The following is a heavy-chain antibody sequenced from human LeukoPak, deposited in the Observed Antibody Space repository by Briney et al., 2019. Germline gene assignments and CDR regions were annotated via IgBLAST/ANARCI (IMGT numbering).Heavy chain of an antibody. CDR1: GFTFSSYT. Sequence: KPGGSLRLSCAASGFTFSSYTMNWVRQAPGKGLEWVSSISSSSSYIYYTDSVKGRFTISRDNAKNSLYLQMNSLRAEDTAVYYCARVTRSPFGWFDPWGQGTLVTVSS. V-gene: IGHV3-21*01. D-gene: IGHD4-17*01. CDR2: ISSSSSYI. J-gene: IGHJ5*02. CDR3: ARVTRSPFGWFDP.